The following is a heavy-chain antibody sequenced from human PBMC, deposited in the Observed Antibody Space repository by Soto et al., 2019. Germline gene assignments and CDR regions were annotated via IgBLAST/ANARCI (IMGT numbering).Heavy chain of an antibody. D-gene: IGHD3-16*01. J-gene: IGHJ3*02. CDR2: ITANGDYA. CDR3: GRDPNVDYVGDFEM. V-gene: IGHV3-23*01. CDR1: EFTFSDYA. Sequence: EVQQLESGGGLVQTGGSLRLSCAAAEFTFSDYAMTWVRLAPGRGLEWVSSITANGDYAQYRDSVKGRLSVSRDNSRSTLFLRMESLRDDDTDIYFCGRDPNVDYVGDFEMWGRGTMVTVSS.